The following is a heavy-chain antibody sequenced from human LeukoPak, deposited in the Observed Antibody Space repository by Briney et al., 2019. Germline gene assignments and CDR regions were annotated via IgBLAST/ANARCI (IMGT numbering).Heavy chain of an antibody. Sequence: PGGPLRLSCAASRFTFSNHWMHWVRQAPGKGLVWVSRISGDGTDATYAGSVKGRFTISRDNAKNTLYLQMSSLRAEDTAVYYCAALTTVTELDYWGQGTLVIVSS. CDR2: ISGDGTDA. CDR3: AALTTVTELDY. J-gene: IGHJ4*02. CDR1: RFTFSNHW. V-gene: IGHV3-74*01. D-gene: IGHD4-17*01.